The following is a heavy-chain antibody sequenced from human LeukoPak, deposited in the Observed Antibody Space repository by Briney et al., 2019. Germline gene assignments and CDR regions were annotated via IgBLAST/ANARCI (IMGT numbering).Heavy chain of an antibody. CDR2: ISSSGSTI. V-gene: IGHV3-48*03. CDR1: GFTFNNYE. CDR3: ARASVITWDC. D-gene: IGHD3-16*01. Sequence: PGGSLRLSCAASGFTFNNYEMNWVRQAPGKGLEWVSYISSSGSTIYYADSVKGRFTMSRDNAKNSLYLQMNSLRAEDTAVYYCARASVITWDCWGQGTLVTVSS. J-gene: IGHJ4*02.